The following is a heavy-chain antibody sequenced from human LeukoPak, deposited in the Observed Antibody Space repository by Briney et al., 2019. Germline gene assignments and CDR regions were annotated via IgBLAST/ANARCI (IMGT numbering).Heavy chain of an antibody. CDR3: ARSLTYYDFWSGYSNWFDP. V-gene: IGHV4-59*08. J-gene: IGHJ5*02. CDR2: VYYSGST. Sequence: SETLSLTCAIYGGSFSSYYWSWIRQPPGKGLEWIGYVYYSGSTNYNPSLKSRVTISVDTSKNQFSLKLSSVTAADTAVYYCARSLTYYDFWSGYSNWFDPWGQGTLVTVSS. CDR1: GGSFSSYY. D-gene: IGHD3-3*01.